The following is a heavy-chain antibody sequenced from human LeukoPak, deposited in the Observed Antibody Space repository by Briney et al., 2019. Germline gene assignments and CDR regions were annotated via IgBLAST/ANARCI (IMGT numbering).Heavy chain of an antibody. CDR2: INPNNDDT. CDR3: AKNPYEYYFDY. Sequence: ASVKVSCKASGYTFTGYYVHWVQQAPGQGLEWMGWINPNNDDTNYAQKFQGRVTMTRDTSIRTVYLELSGLRSDDTAVYYCAKNPYEYYFDYWGQGTLVTVSS. V-gene: IGHV1-2*02. D-gene: IGHD5-12*01. J-gene: IGHJ4*02. CDR1: GYTFTGYY.